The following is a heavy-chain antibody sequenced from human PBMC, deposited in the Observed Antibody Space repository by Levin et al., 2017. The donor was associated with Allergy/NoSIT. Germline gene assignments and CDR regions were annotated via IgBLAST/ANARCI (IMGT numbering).Heavy chain of an antibody. D-gene: IGHD2-2*01. CDR3: TRLDEIAPPTMRAYDI. CDR1: GFTLSGSA. Sequence: KVSCAASGFTLSGSAMHWVRQASGKGLEWVGRIRSKTSNYATAYAASVKGRFTISRDDSENTAYLQMNSLKTEDTAVYYCTRLDEIAPPTMRAYDIWGQGTTVTVSS. CDR2: IRSKTSNYAT. J-gene: IGHJ3*02. V-gene: IGHV3-73*01.